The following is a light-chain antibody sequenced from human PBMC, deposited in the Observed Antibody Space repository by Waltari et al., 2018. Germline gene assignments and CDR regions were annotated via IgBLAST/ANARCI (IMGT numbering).Light chain of an antibody. J-gene: IGLJ1*01. V-gene: IGLV1-40*01. CDR1: RSNIGAGYD. CDR3: QSYDSSLSGLNYV. CDR2: GNS. Sequence: QSVLTQPPAVSGAPGQGVTISCTGSRSNIGAGYDVPWYPQLPGTAPNLLIYGNSNRPSGVPDRFSGSKSGTSASLAITGLQAEDEADYYCQSYDSSLSGLNYVFGTGTKVTVL.